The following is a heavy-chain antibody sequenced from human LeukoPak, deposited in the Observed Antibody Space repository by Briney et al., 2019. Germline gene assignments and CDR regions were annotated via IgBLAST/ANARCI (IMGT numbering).Heavy chain of an antibody. D-gene: IGHD1-26*01. CDR2: ISYDGSNK. CDR1: GFTLSSYG. J-gene: IGHJ4*02. CDR3: AKHSAPSGGMYY. Sequence: PGGSLRLSCAASGFTLSSYGMHWVRQAPGKGLEWVAVISYDGSNKYYADSVKGRFTISRDNSKNTLYLQMNSLRAEDTAVYYCAKHSAPSGGMYYWGQGTLVTVSS. V-gene: IGHV3-30*18.